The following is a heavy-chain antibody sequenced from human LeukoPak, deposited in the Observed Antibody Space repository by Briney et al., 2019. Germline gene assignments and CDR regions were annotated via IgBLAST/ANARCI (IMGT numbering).Heavy chain of an antibody. CDR3: ARAGGAVAIDY. J-gene: IGHJ4*02. D-gene: IGHD6-19*01. CDR1: GGSISSYNW. V-gene: IGHV4-4*02. Sequence: SGTLSLTCAVFGGSISSYNWWSWVRQPPGKGLEWIGEIFHSGSANYNPSLKSRVIVSVDKTNNQLSLKLSSVTAADTAVYYCARAGGAVAIDYWGQGTLVTVSS. CDR2: IFHSGSA.